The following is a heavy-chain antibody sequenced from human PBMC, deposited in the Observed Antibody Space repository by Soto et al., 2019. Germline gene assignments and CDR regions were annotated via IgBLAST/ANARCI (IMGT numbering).Heavy chain of an antibody. V-gene: IGHV1-69*13. CDR1: GGTFSSYA. Sequence: SVKVSCKASGGTFSSYAISWVRQAPGQGLEWMGGIIPIFGTANYAQKFQGRVTITADESTSTAYMELSSLRSEDTAVYYCARDYLVDFSATSRYYPTWLDPWGQGTLVTVSS. D-gene: IGHD3-22*01. J-gene: IGHJ5*02. CDR2: IIPIFGTA. CDR3: ARDYLVDFSATSRYYPTWLDP.